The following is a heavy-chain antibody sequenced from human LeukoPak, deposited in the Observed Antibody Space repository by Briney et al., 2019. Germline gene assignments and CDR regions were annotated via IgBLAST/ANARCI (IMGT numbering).Heavy chain of an antibody. CDR2: FDPEDGET. CDR1: GYTFTSYD. Sequence: GASVKVSCKASGYTFTSYDINWVRQATGQGLEWMGGFDPEDGETIYAQKFQGRVTMTEDTSTDTAYMELSSLRSEDTAVYYCATVHYDFWSTKSLAEYFQHWGQGTLVTVSS. V-gene: IGHV1-24*01. CDR3: ATVHYDFWSTKSLAEYFQH. D-gene: IGHD3-3*01. J-gene: IGHJ1*01.